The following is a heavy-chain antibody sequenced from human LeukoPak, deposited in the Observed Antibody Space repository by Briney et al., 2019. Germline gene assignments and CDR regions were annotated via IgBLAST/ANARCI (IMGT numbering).Heavy chain of an antibody. V-gene: IGHV3-48*01. CDR2: ISSSSATI. CDR1: GFSLSAYN. Sequence: GGSLRLSCEGSGFSLSAYNMNWVRQAPGKGLESVSYISSSSATIFYADSVKGRFTISRDNSKNTLYLQMNSLKAEDTAVYYCAKEGEGHITMKALLTRDLDYWGQGTLVTVSS. J-gene: IGHJ4*02. D-gene: IGHD3-22*01. CDR3: AKEGEGHITMKALLTRDLDY.